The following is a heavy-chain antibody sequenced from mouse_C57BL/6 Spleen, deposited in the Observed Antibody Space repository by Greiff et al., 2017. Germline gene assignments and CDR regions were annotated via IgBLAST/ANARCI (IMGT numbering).Heavy chain of an antibody. CDR2: ISSGSSTI. J-gene: IGHJ3*01. CDR3: AREGGYAWFAY. CDR1: GFTFSDYG. V-gene: IGHV5-17*01. Sequence: EVQVVESGGGLVKPGGSLKLSCAASGFTFSDYGMHWVRQAPEKGLEWVAYISSGSSTIYYADTVKGRFTISRDNAKNTLFLQMTSLRYEDTAMYYCAREGGYAWFAYWGQGTLVTVSA. D-gene: IGHD2-2*01.